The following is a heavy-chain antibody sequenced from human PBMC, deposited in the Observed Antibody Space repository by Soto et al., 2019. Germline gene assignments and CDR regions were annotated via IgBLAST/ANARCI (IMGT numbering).Heavy chain of an antibody. CDR1: GFTFSNFE. Sequence: GGSLRLSCAASGFTFSNFEMHWVRQAPGKGLEWVSYINTAGSTKYYAESVKGRFTISRDNARNSLFLQMNSLRAEDTAVYYCARAECSSPDCLTDYYSYGLDAWGQGSTVTVSS. CDR2: INTAGSTK. V-gene: IGHV3-48*03. J-gene: IGHJ6*02. CDR3: ARAECSSPDCLTDYYSYGLDA. D-gene: IGHD3-9*01.